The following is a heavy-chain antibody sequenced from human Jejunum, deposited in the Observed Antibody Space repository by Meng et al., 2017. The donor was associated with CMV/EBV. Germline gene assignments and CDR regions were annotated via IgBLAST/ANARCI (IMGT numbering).Heavy chain of an antibody. Sequence: ACGFTFSSYGMHWVRQAPGKGLEWVAAISNDGTNTYYEDSVKGLFTISRDNSKKMVYLQMNSLRAEDTAVYYCAKGRGPLEFYFDYWGQGTLVTVSS. CDR1: GFTFSSYG. CDR2: ISNDGTNT. V-gene: IGHV3-30*18. J-gene: IGHJ4*02. CDR3: AKGRGPLEFYFDY. D-gene: IGHD1-1*01.